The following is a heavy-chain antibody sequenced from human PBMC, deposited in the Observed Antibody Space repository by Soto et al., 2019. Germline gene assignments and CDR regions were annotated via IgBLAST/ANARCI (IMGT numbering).Heavy chain of an antibody. CDR1: GGSISSYY. CDR3: ARNIWFGNNWFDP. CDR2: IYYSGST. V-gene: IGHV4-59*01. J-gene: IGHJ5*02. Sequence: SETLSLTCTVSGGSISSYYWSWIRQPPGKGLEWIGYIYYSGSTNYNPSLKSRVTISVDTSKNQFSLKLSSVTAADTAVYYCARNIWFGNNWFDPWGQGTLVTVSS. D-gene: IGHD3-10*01.